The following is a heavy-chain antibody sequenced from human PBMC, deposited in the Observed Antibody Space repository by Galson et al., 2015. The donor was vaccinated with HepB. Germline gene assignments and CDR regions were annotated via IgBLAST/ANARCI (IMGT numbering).Heavy chain of an antibody. J-gene: IGHJ4*02. D-gene: IGHD5-24*01. CDR2: ITSDGSSK. CDR3: ARVRGDGYNWLFDY. V-gene: IGHV3-74*01. CDR1: GFTFSSYW. Sequence: SLRLSCAASGFTFSSYWMHWVRQAPGKGLVWVSRITSDGSSKNYADSVRGRFTISRDNAKNTLYLQMNSLRAEDTAVYYCARVRGDGYNWLFDYWGQGTLVTVSS.